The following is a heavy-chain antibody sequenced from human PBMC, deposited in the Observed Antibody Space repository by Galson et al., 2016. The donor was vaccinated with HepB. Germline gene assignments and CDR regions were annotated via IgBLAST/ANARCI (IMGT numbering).Heavy chain of an antibody. CDR1: GFTFTTYW. Sequence: SLRLSCAASGFTFTTYWMSWVRQAPGKGLEWVANIKQDGSEEYYVDSVKGRFTISRDNAKNSLYLQMNRLRAEDTAVYYCSQYYYDSSGYVEYFQNWGQGSLVSVSS. V-gene: IGHV3-7*03. J-gene: IGHJ1*01. D-gene: IGHD3-22*01. CDR2: IKQDGSEE. CDR3: SQYYYDSSGYVEYFQN.